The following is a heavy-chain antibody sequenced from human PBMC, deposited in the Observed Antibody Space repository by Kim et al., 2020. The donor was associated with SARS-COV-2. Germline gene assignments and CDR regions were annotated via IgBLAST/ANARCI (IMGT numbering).Heavy chain of an antibody. Sequence: SETLSLTCTVSGGSISSYYWSWIRQPPGKGLEWIGYIYYSGSTNYNPSLKSRVTISVDTSKNQFSLKLSSVTAADTAVYYCARGGFGELLGYWFDPWGQGTLVTVSS. D-gene: IGHD3-10*01. J-gene: IGHJ5*02. CDR2: IYYSGST. CDR1: GGSISSYY. V-gene: IGHV4-59*13. CDR3: ARGGFGELLGYWFDP.